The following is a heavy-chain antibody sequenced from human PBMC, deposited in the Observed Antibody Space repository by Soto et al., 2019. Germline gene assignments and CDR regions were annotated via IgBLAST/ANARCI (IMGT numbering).Heavy chain of an antibody. J-gene: IGHJ6*02. CDR3: ARVPVRKYYGAGSYNNYYFGMDV. CDR2: IHHSETT. V-gene: IGHV4-4*02. D-gene: IGHD3-10*01. Sequence: SETLSLTCAVSGASVSSTKWWSWVRQSPGKGLEWIGEIHHSETTNYNPSLKSRVTISIDKSKNQFSLNLNSVTAADTAVYYCARVPVRKYYGAGSYNNYYFGMDVWGQGTTVTVSS. CDR1: GASVSSTKW.